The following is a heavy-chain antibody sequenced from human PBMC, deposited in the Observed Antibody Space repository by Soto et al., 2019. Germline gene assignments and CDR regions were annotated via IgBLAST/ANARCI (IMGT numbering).Heavy chain of an antibody. Sequence: GESLKISCAASGLTFRSYWMHWVRQAPGKGLVWVSRINTDGSVAMYEDSVRGRFTISRDNSKNTLYLQMNSLRAEDTAVYYCAKDPLTSSTLLRWYFDFWGQGTPVTVSS. CDR3: AKDPLTSSTLLRWYFDF. J-gene: IGHJ4*02. CDR2: INTDGSVA. V-gene: IGHV3-74*03. D-gene: IGHD1-1*01. CDR1: GLTFRSYW.